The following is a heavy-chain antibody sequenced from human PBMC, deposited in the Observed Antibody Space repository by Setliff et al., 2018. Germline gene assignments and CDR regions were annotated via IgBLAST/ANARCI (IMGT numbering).Heavy chain of an antibody. D-gene: IGHD2-15*01. CDR2: TSYDGINK. J-gene: IGHJ4*02. V-gene: IGHV3-30*07. CDR3: AKYTRVVTTTCFDY. CDR1: GFTFSSHA. Sequence: PGGSLRLSCAASGFTFSSHAMHWVRQAPGKGLEWVAVTSYDGINKYYADSVKGRFTISRDNSKNTLYLQMNSLRAEDTAVYYCAKYTRVVTTTCFDYWGQGTLVTVSS.